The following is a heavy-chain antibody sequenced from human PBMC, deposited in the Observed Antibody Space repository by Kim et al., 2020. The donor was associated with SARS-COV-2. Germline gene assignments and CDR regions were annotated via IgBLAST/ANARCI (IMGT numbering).Heavy chain of an antibody. CDR2: IYYSGST. CDR3: ARGDAKPFDY. CDR1: GGSITTSSYY. Sequence: SETLSLTCTVSGGSITTSSYYWGWIRQPPGKGLEWIGCIYYSGSTYYNPSLKSRVTISVDTSKNRFSLKLSSVTAADTAVYYCARGDAKPFDYWGQGTLVTVSS. V-gene: IGHV4-39*07. J-gene: IGHJ4*02.